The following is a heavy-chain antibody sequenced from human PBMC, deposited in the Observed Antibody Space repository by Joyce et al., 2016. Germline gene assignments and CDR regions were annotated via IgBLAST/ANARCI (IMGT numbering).Heavy chain of an antibody. D-gene: IGHD5-18*01. V-gene: IGHV3-7*01. CDR2: INQDGREK. CDR3: AREARMQLTYYYFGLDV. Sequence: EVQLVESGGRLVQPGGSLRLSCAASGFMFISYWMIWVRQAPGKGQEWVANINQDGREKNYVDTVKGRFTIARDNAKKSLYLQMNSLRAEDTAVYYCAREARMQLTYYYFGLDVWGQGTTVVVSS. CDR1: GFMFISYW. J-gene: IGHJ6*02.